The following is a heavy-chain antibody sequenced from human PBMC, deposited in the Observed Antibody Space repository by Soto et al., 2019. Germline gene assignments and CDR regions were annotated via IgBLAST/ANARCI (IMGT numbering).Heavy chain of an antibody. CDR3: ARAAEAYYGSGSFGYLDN. V-gene: IGHV3-9*01. Sequence: GGSLRLSCAASGFTFNDYALHWVRQVPGKGLEWVSGINWNSGSIGYADSVKGRFTISRDNAKNSLDLQMNSLRPEDTAFYYCARAAEAYYGSGSFGYLDNWGQGTLVTVSS. CDR2: INWNSGSI. D-gene: IGHD3-10*01. J-gene: IGHJ4*02. CDR1: GFTFNDYA.